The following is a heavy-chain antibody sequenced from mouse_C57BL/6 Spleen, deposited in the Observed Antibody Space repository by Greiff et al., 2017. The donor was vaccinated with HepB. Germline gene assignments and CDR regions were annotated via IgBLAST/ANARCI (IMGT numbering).Heavy chain of an antibody. CDR2: IYPGSGNT. Sequence: QVHVKQSGAELVRPGASVKLSCKASGYTFTDYYINWVKQRPGQGLEWIARIYPGSGNTYYNEKFKGKATLTAETSSSTAYMQLSSLTSEDSAVYFCARSVTTVKYFDVWGTGTTVTVSS. CDR1: GYTFTDYY. J-gene: IGHJ1*03. D-gene: IGHD1-1*01. CDR3: ARSVTTVKYFDV. V-gene: IGHV1-76*01.